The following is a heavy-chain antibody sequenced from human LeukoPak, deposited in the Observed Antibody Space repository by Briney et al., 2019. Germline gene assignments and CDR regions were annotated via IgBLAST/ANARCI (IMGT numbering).Heavy chain of an antibody. V-gene: IGHV1-18*01. CDR2: ISAYNGNT. CDR3: AKDHQYDFDY. D-gene: IGHD2-2*01. J-gene: IGHJ4*02. Sequence: GASVKVSCKASGYTFSSYGISWVRQAPGQGLEWMGWISAYNGNTNFAQKFQGRGTMTTDTSTSTAYMELRSLTSDDTAVYYCAKDHQYDFDYWGQGTLVTVSS. CDR1: GYTFSSYG.